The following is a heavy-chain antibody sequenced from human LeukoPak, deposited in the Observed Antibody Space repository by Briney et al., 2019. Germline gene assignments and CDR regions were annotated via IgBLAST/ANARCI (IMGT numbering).Heavy chain of an antibody. J-gene: IGHJ5*02. CDR2: IIPIFGTA. CDR1: GGTFSSYA. Sequence: SVKVSCKASGGTFSSYAISWVRQAPGQGLEWMGGIIPIFGTANYAQKFQGRVTITTDESTSTAYMELSSLRSEDTAEYYCARDGQYSSSAGNNNWFDPWGQGTLVTVSS. V-gene: IGHV1-69*05. D-gene: IGHD6-6*01. CDR3: ARDGQYSSSAGNNNWFDP.